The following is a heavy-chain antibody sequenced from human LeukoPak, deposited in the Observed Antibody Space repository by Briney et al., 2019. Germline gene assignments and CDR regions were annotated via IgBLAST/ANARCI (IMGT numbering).Heavy chain of an antibody. CDR3: ARTCSGGSCYSGGYNWFDP. CDR1: GGSISNYY. Sequence: SETLSLTCTVSGGSISNYYWGWIRQPPGKGLEWIGSIYYSGSTNYNPSLKSRVTISVDTSKNQFSLKLSSVTAADTAVYYCARTCSGGSCYSGGYNWFDPWGQGTLVTVSS. V-gene: IGHV4-59*08. CDR2: IYYSGST. J-gene: IGHJ5*02. D-gene: IGHD2-15*01.